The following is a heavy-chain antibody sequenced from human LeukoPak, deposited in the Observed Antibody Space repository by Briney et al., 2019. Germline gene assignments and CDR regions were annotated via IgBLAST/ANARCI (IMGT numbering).Heavy chain of an antibody. Sequence: GGSLRLSCAASGFTFSTYTMHWFRQAPGKGLDWVSGIVGSNGKTYYADSVKGRFTISRDNAKNSLYLQMNSLRAEDTAVYYCAPIGSGPDGYWGQGTLVTVSS. J-gene: IGHJ4*02. CDR1: GFTFSTYT. V-gene: IGHV3-21*01. CDR3: APIGSGPDGY. D-gene: IGHD6-25*01. CDR2: IVGSNGKT.